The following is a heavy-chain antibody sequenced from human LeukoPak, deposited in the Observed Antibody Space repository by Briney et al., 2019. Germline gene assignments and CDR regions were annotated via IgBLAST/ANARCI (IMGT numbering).Heavy chain of an antibody. Sequence: GESLKISCKGSGYSFTSYWIGWVRQTPGKGLEWMGMIYPGDSDTRYSPSFQGQVTISADKSISTAYLQWSSLKASDTAMYYCASWGYSSGWYDAFGIWGQGTMVTVSS. CDR1: GYSFTSYW. D-gene: IGHD6-19*01. V-gene: IGHV5-51*01. CDR2: IYPGDSDT. J-gene: IGHJ3*02. CDR3: ASWGYSSGWYDAFGI.